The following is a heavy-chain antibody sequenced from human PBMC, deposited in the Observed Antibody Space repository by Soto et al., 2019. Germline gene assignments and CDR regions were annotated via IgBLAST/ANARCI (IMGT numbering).Heavy chain of an antibody. V-gene: IGHV1-69*01. J-gene: IGHJ6*02. Sequence: QVQLVQSGAEVKKPGSSVKVSCKASGGTFSSYAISWVRQAPGQGLAWMGGIIPIFGTANYAQRFQGRVTITADESTSPAYMALSSLRSEATAVYYCAREWELPPSRYYGMDVWGQGTTVTVSS. D-gene: IGHD1-26*01. CDR2: IIPIFGTA. CDR3: AREWELPPSRYYGMDV. CDR1: GGTFSSYA.